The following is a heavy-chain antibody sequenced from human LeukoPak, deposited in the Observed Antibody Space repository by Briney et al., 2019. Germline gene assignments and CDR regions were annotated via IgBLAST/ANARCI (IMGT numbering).Heavy chain of an antibody. CDR1: GYTFTAYH. Sequence: ASVKVSCKASGYTFTAYHMHWVRQAPGHGLEYMGWIDPNSGDTDYAQKFQGRVTMTRDTSISTVYLELSRLTSDDTAVYYCAREVAIRIGWFDPWGQGSLVTVAS. D-gene: IGHD3-3*01. J-gene: IGHJ5*02. CDR3: AREVAIRIGWFDP. V-gene: IGHV1-2*02. CDR2: IDPNSGDT.